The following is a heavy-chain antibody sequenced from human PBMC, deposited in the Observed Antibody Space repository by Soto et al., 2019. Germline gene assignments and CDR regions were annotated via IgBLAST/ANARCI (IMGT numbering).Heavy chain of an antibody. Sequence: PSETLSLTCTVSGGSISSYYWSWIRKPPGKGLERIRYISYRGSTNYNPSLKSRVTMFVHKSKNQFSLQLSSVTVSDTAVYYCARSFGVAAAGPFDYWGQGTLVTVSS. CDR3: ARSFGVAAAGPFDY. J-gene: IGHJ4*02. V-gene: IGHV4-59*12. CDR2: ISYRGST. CDR1: GGSISSYY. D-gene: IGHD6-13*01.